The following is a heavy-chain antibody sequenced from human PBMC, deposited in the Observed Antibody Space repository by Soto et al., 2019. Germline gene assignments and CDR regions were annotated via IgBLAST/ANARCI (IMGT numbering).Heavy chain of an antibody. CDR2: IIPIFGTA. J-gene: IGHJ3*02. CDR1: GGTFSSYA. CDR3: ARGGHYYDSSGYPAAAFDI. D-gene: IGHD3-22*01. Sequence: RASVKVSCKASGGTFSSYAISWVRQAPGQGLEWMGGIIPIFGTANYAQKFQGRVTITADESTSTAYMELSSLRSEDTAVYYCARGGHYYDSSGYPAAAFDIWGQGTMVTVSS. V-gene: IGHV1-69*13.